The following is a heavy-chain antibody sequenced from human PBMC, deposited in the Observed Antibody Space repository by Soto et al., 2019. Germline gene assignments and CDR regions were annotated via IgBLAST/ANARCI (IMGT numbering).Heavy chain of an antibody. J-gene: IGHJ6*02. Sequence: SVKVSCKASGFTFTSSAVQWVRQARGQRLEWIGWIVVGSGNTNYAQKFQERVTITRDMSTSTAYMELSSLRSEDTAVYYCAAAPSSSSWYETYGMDVWGQGTTVTVSS. CDR1: GFTFTSSA. CDR3: AAAPSSSSWYETYGMDV. D-gene: IGHD6-13*01. CDR2: IVVGSGNT. V-gene: IGHV1-58*01.